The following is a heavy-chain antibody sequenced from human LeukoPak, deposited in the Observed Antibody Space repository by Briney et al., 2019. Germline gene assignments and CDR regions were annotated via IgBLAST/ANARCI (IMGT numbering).Heavy chain of an antibody. D-gene: IGHD3-16*01. CDR2: IYSGGST. CDR3: ARILRGIDY. Sequence: GRSLRLSCAASGFTFSSYGMHWVRQAPGKGLEWVAVIYSGGSTYYADSVKGRFTISRDNSKNTLYLQMNNLRAEDTAVYYCARILRGIDYWGQGTLVTVSS. J-gene: IGHJ4*02. V-gene: IGHV3-53*01. CDR1: GFTFSSYG.